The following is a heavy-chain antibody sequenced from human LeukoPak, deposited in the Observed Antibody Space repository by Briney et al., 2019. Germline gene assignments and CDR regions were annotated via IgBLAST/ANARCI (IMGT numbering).Heavy chain of an antibody. D-gene: IGHD3-22*01. CDR3: TTDRSYDSSGYYYYYYYGMDV. Sequence: PGGSLRLSCAASGFTFSSYAMHWVRQAPGKGLEWVGRIKSKTDGGTTDYAAPVKGRFTISRDDSKNTLYLQMNSLKTEDTAVYYYTTDRSYDSSGYYYYYYYGMDVWGQGTTVTVSS. J-gene: IGHJ6*02. CDR1: GFTFSSYA. V-gene: IGHV3-15*01. CDR2: IKSKTDGGTT.